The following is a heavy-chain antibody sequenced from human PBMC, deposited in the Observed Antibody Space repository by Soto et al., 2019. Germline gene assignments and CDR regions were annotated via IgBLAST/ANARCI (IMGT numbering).Heavy chain of an antibody. J-gene: IGHJ5*02. V-gene: IGHV6-1*01. Sequence: SQTLSLTCAISGDSVSSNMAVWNWFRQSPSRGLEWLGRTYYRSEWYHDYAPSVESRISINPDTSKNQFSLHLNSVTPEDTAVYDGAGVGAHNWFDPWGHGTLVTVSS. D-gene: IGHD4-17*01. CDR3: AGVGAHNWFDP. CDR2: TYYRSEWYH. CDR1: GDSVSSNMAV.